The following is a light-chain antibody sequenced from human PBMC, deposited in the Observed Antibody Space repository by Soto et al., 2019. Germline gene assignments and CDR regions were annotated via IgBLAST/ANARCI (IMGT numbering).Light chain of an antibody. CDR1: QSIDGW. V-gene: IGKV1-5*03. CDR3: QQYIIFPLT. CDR2: KAS. Sequence: DIQMTQSPSTLSASVGDRVTITCRASQSIDGWLAWYQRKPGKAPNLLIYKASTLESGVPSRFSGSGSGTEFTLTITSLQPDDFATYYCQQYIIFPLTFGGGTKVEIK. J-gene: IGKJ4*01.